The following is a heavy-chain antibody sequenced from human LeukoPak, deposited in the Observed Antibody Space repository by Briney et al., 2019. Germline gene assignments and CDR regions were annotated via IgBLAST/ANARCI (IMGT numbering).Heavy chain of an antibody. J-gene: IGHJ5*02. CDR1: GYTFTSYG. Sequence: ASVKVSCKASGYTFTSYGISWLRQAPGRGLEWMGWISAYNGNTTYAQKLQGRVTMTTDTSTSTAYMELRSLRSDDTAVYYCARAYYCSSTSCYMNDWFDPWGQGTLVTVSS. V-gene: IGHV1-18*01. CDR3: ARAYYCSSTSCYMNDWFDP. CDR2: ISAYNGNT. D-gene: IGHD2-2*02.